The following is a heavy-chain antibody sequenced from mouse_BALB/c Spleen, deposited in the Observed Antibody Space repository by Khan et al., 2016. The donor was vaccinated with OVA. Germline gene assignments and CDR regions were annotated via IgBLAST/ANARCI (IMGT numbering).Heavy chain of an antibody. Sequence: EVELVESGGGLVKPGGSLKLSCAASGFTFSSHAMSWVRQSPEKRLEWVASIGSGGSTSYPDRANGRFTISRDNTRDILYLQMSRLLSEDTAMYYCARVYGSTGVDYWGQGTALTVSS. CDR3: ARVYGSTGVDY. CDR1: GFTFSSHA. J-gene: IGHJ2*01. D-gene: IGHD1-1*01. CDR2: IGSGGST. V-gene: IGHV5-6-5*01.